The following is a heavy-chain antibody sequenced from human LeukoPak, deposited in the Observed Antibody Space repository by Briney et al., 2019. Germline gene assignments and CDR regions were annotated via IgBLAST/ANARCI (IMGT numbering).Heavy chain of an antibody. Sequence: ASVTVSCKASGYTFTSYYMHWVRQAPGQGLEWMGIINPSGGSTSYAQKFQGRVTMTRDTSTSTVYMELRSLRSDDTAVYYCARDRIGPGPYYYGMDVWGQGTTVTVSS. CDR3: ARDRIGPGPYYYGMDV. CDR1: GYTFTSYY. J-gene: IGHJ6*02. CDR2: INPSGGST. V-gene: IGHV1-46*01.